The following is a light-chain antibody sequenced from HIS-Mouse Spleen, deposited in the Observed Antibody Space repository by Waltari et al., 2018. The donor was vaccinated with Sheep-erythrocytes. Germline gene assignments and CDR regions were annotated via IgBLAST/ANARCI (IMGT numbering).Light chain of an antibody. CDR1: SIGSNN. CDR3: QVWDSSTVV. CDR2: RDS. Sequence: SYELTQPLSVSVALGQTARITCGGNSIGSNNVHWYQQKPGQAPVLVIYRDSTRPSGIPERFSGSNSGNTATLTISRAQAGDEADYYCQVWDSSTVVFGGGTKLTVL. V-gene: IGLV3-9*01. J-gene: IGLJ2*01.